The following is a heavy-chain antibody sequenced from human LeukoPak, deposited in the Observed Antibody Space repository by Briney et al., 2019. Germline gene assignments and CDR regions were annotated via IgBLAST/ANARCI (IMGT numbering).Heavy chain of an antibody. J-gene: IGHJ4*02. V-gene: IGHV3-30*18. CDR3: AKRGSMVRGFLDY. D-gene: IGHD3-10*01. CDR1: GFTFSSYG. Sequence: GRSLRLSCAASGFTFSSYGMHWVRQAPGKGLEWVAVISYDGSNKYYADSVKGRFTISRDNSKNKLYMQMNSLRAEDTALYYCAKRGSMVRGFLDYWGQGNLVTVSS. CDR2: ISYDGSNK.